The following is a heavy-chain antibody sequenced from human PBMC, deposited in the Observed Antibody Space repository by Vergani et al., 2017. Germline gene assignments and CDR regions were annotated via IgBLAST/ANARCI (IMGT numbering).Heavy chain of an antibody. CDR3: AKDFSNYDFWSGYHDAFDI. CDR1: GFTFSSYA. CDR2: ISGSGGST. J-gene: IGHJ3*02. D-gene: IGHD3-3*01. Sequence: EVQLVESGGGLVQPGGSLRLSCAASGFTFSSYAMSWVRQAPGKGLEWVSAISGSGGSTYYADSVKGRFTISRDNSKNTLYLQMNSLRSEDTAVYYCAKDFSNYDFWSGYHDAFDIWGQGTMVTVSS. V-gene: IGHV3-23*04.